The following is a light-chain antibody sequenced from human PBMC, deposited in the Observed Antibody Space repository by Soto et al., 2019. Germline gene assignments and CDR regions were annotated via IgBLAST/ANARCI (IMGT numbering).Light chain of an antibody. CDR3: SSYTSTSNYVL. CDR1: SSDVGAYNY. J-gene: IGLJ2*01. CDR2: EVT. V-gene: IGLV2-14*01. Sequence: QSVLTQPASLSGSPGLSITISFAGTSSDVGAYNYVSWYQQHPVKAPKLLIYEVTKRPSVISKRFSASKSGNTASLTISGLQAEDEADYHCSSYTSTSNYVLFGGGTKLTVL.